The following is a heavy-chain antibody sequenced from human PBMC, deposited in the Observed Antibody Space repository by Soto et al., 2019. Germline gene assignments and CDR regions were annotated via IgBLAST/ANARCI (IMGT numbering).Heavy chain of an antibody. J-gene: IGHJ4*02. CDR3: ARGKRPGRYSSGWYDYFDY. D-gene: IGHD6-19*01. CDR1: GYTFTSYA. V-gene: IGHV1-3*01. Sequence: ASVKDSCKASGYTFTSYAMHWVRQAPGQRREWMGWINAGNGNTKYSQKFQGRVTITRDTSASTAYMELSSLRSEDTAVYYCARGKRPGRYSSGWYDYFDYWGQGTLVTVSS. CDR2: INAGNGNT.